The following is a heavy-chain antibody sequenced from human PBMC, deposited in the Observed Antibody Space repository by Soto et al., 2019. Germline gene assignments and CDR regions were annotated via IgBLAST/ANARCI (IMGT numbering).Heavy chain of an antibody. CDR2: ISAYNGNT. CDR3: ARDGEYSYGKGYYYYGMDV. V-gene: IGHV1-18*04. CDR1: GYTFTSYG. J-gene: IGHJ6*02. D-gene: IGHD5-18*01. Sequence: EASVKVSCKASGYTFTSYGISWVRQAPGQGLEWMGWISAYNGNTNYAQKLQGRVTMTTDTSTSTAYMELRSLRSDDTAVYYCARDGEYSYGKGYYYYGMDVWGQGTTVTVSS.